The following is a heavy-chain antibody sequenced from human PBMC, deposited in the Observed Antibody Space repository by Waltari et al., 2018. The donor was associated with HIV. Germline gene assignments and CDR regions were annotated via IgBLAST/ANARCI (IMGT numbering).Heavy chain of an antibody. J-gene: IGHJ6*02. V-gene: IGHV3-66*02. D-gene: IGHD1-1*01. CDR2: IYSAGST. Sequence: EVQLVESGGGLVQPGGSLRLSCAASGFTVSSNYMSWVRQAPGKGLEWVSVIYSAGSTNYADSVKGRFTISRDNSKNTLYLQMNSLRAEDTAVYYCARDGGDGTGYYGMDVWGQGTTVTVSS. CDR3: ARDGGDGTGYYGMDV. CDR1: GFTVSSNY.